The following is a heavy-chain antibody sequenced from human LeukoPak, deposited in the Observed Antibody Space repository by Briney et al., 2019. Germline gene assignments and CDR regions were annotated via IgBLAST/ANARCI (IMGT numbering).Heavy chain of an antibody. CDR2: IYYSGST. CDR3: ARDNAGGGYYYEFDY. D-gene: IGHD3-22*01. J-gene: IGHJ4*02. CDR1: GGSVSSGSYY. V-gene: IGHV4-61*01. Sequence: PSETLSLTCTVSGGSVSSGSYYWSWIRQPPGKGLEWIGYIYYSGSTNYNPSLKSRVTISVDTSKNQFSLKLSSVTAADTAVYYCARDNAGGGYYYEFDYWGQRTLVTVSS.